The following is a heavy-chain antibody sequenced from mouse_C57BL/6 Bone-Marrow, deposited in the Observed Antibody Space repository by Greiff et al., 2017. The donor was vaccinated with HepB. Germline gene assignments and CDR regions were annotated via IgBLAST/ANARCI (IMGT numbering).Heavy chain of an antibody. J-gene: IGHJ4*01. Sequence: EVQLKQSGPVLVKPGASVKMSCKASGYTFTDYYMNWVKQSHGKSLEWIGVINPYNGGTSYNQKFKGKATLTVDKSSSTAYMELNSLTSEDSAVYYCARGYYDYFYARDYWGQGTSVTVSS. CDR2: INPYNGGT. CDR3: ARGYYDYFYARDY. CDR1: GYTFTDYY. D-gene: IGHD2-4*01. V-gene: IGHV1-19*01.